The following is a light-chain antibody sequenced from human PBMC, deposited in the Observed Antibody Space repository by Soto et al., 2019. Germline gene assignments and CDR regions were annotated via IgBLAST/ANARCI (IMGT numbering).Light chain of an antibody. J-gene: IGKJ1*01. V-gene: IGKV1-5*01. CDR1: QSISSW. CDR3: QQYDSYSWT. CDR2: DAS. Sequence: DIQMTQSPSTLSASVGDRVTITCRASQSISSWLAWYQQNPGKAPKLLIYDASSLESGVPSRFSGSGSGTEFTLTISSLQTDDFASYYCQQYDSYSWTFGQGTKVDIK.